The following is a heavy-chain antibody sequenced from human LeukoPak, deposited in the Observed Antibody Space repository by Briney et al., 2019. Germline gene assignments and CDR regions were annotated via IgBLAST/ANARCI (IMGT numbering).Heavy chain of an antibody. J-gene: IGHJ4*02. CDR3: ARVAQLWFGNDY. V-gene: IGHV3-11*04. Sequence: PGGSLRLSCAASGFTFSDYYMTWIRQAPGKGLEWASYIISSGTTIYYADSVKGRFTISRDNAKNSLYLQMNSLRAEDRAMYYCARVAQLWFGNDYWGQGTLVTVSS. CDR2: IISSGTTI. D-gene: IGHD5-18*01. CDR1: GFTFSDYY.